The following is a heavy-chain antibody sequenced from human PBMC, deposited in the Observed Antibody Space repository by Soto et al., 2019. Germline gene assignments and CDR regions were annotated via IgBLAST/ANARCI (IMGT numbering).Heavy chain of an antibody. CDR2: IYYSGST. V-gene: IGHV4-31*03. CDR3: ARLGGYGGWFDP. J-gene: IGHJ5*02. CDR1: GGSISSGGYY. Sequence: SETLSLTCTVSGGSISSGGYYWSWIRQHPGKGLEWIGYIYYSGSTYYNPSLKSRVTISVDTSKNQFSLKLSSVTAADTAVYYCARLGGYGGWFDPWGQGTLVTVSS. D-gene: IGHD5-12*01.